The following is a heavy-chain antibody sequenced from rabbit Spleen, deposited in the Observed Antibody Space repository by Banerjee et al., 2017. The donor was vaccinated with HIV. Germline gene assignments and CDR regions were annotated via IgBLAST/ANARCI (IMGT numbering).Heavy chain of an antibody. CDR3: ARNFDL. V-gene: IGHV1S40*01. J-gene: IGHJ4*01. Sequence: LMEYGGDLVQPGASLTLTCTASGFDFSNYNFMCWVRQAPGKGLEWIGTIYAGSTGTTDYARWAKGRFTISKTSSTTVTLQMTSLTAADTATYFCARNFDLWGPGTLVTVS. CDR1: GFDFSNYNF. CDR2: IYAGSTGTT.